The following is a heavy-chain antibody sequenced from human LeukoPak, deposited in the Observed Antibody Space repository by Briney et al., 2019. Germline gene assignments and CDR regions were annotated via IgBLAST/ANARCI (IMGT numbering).Heavy chain of an antibody. V-gene: IGHV4-34*01. CDR1: GGSFSGYY. D-gene: IGHD3-10*01. Sequence: SETLSLTCAVYGGSFSGYYWSWIRQPPGKGLEWIGEINHSGSTNYNQSLKSRVTISVDSSKNQFSLKLSSVSAADTAVYYCARALRYYYGSGSYFSPYYYYGMDVWGQGTTVTVSS. J-gene: IGHJ6*02. CDR2: INHSGST. CDR3: ARALRYYYGSGSYFSPYYYYGMDV.